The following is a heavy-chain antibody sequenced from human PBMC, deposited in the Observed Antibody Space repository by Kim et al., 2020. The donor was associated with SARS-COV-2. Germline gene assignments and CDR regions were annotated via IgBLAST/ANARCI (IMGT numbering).Heavy chain of an antibody. D-gene: IGHD6-19*01. J-gene: IGHJ4*02. CDR1: GFTFSSYA. CDR3: AKDAEHLPGTPYSSGWGY. V-gene: IGHV3-23*01. CDR2: ISGSGGST. Sequence: GGSLRLSCAASGFTFSSYAMSWVRQAPGKGLEWVSAISGSGGSTYYADSVKGRFTISRDNSKNTLYLQMNSLRAEDTAVYYCAKDAEHLPGTPYSSGWGYWGQGTLVTVSS.